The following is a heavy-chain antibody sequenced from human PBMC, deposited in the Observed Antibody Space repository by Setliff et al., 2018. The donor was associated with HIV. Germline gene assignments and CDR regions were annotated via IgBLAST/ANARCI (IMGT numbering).Heavy chain of an antibody. Sequence: PSETLSLTCTVSGGSLSRTSYYWGWIRQPPGKGLEWLGTIYFTGSAYYNPSLKSRVTISVDTSKNQFSLKLSSVTAADTAVYYCARQGGYSGYGFYYYYYYMDVWGKGTTVTVSS. J-gene: IGHJ6*03. D-gene: IGHD5-12*01. V-gene: IGHV4-39*01. CDR1: GGSLSRTSYY. CDR3: ARQGGYSGYGFYYYYYYMDV. CDR2: IYFTGSA.